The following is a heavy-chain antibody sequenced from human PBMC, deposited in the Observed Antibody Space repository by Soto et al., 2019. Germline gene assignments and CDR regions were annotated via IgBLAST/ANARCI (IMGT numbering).Heavy chain of an antibody. CDR3: VQDQCKSSNCYTLSHSWHYLYCMDF. J-gene: IGHJ6*02. CDR2: ISRDGDGT. Sequence: SLRLSCAASGFTFANYALHWVRQVPGRGLEWVSVISRDGDGTHYADSVKGRFVISRDNSKNSLYLQMSSLRSEDTALYYCVQDQCKSSNCYTLSHSWHYLYCMDFCGPRPTGTLSS. V-gene: IGHV3-43D*03. CDR1: GFTFANYA. D-gene: IGHD2-15*01.